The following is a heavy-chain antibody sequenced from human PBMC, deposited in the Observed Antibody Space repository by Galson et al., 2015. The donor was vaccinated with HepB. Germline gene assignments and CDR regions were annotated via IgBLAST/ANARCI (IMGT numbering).Heavy chain of an antibody. J-gene: IGHJ4*02. CDR2: ISYDGSNK. V-gene: IGHV3-30*04. D-gene: IGHD4-17*01. CDR1: GFTFSSYA. Sequence: SLRLSCAASGFTFSSYAMHWVRQAPGKGLEWVAVISYDGSNKYYADSVKGRFTISRDNAKNSLYLQMNSLRDEDTAVYYCARGGPAYYGDYPLFDYWGQGTLVTVSS. CDR3: ARGGPAYYGDYPLFDY.